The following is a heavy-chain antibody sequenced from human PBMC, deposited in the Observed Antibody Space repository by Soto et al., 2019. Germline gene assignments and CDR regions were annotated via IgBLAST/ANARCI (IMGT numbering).Heavy chain of an antibody. V-gene: IGHV3-33*01. CDR1: GFTFSSYG. Sequence: GGSLRLSCAASGFTFSSYGMHWVRQAPGKGLEWVAVIWYDGSNKYYADSVKGRFTISRDNSKNTLYLQMNSLRAEDTAVYYCARDVGTTVTTLGVYWGQGTLVTVSS. D-gene: IGHD4-17*01. CDR2: IWYDGSNK. J-gene: IGHJ4*02. CDR3: ARDVGTTVTTLGVY.